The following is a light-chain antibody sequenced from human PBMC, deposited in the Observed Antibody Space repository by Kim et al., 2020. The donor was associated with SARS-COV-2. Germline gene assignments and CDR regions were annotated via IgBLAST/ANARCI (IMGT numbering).Light chain of an antibody. CDR1: SSDVGGYNY. CDR2: DVS. Sequence: QSALTQPASVSGPPGQSITISCTGTSSDVGGYNYVSWYQQYPGKAPKLMIYDVSKRPSGVSNRFSGSKSDNTASLTISGLQAEDEADYYCSSYGSTTTFVFGTGTKVTVL. V-gene: IGLV2-14*01. J-gene: IGLJ1*01. CDR3: SSYGSTTTFV.